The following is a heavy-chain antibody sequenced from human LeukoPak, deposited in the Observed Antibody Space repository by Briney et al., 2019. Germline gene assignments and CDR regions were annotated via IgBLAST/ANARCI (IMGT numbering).Heavy chain of an antibody. CDR1: GFTFSSYS. J-gene: IGHJ4*02. Sequence: GGSLRLSCAASGFTFSSYSMNWVRQAPGKGLEWVSRIKSDGITITYADSVKGRFTISRDNAKNTLYLQMNSLRAEDTAVYYCLRDLNWSLDQWGQGTLVTVSS. CDR2: IKSDGITI. D-gene: IGHD1-20*01. CDR3: LRDLNWSLDQ. V-gene: IGHV3-74*01.